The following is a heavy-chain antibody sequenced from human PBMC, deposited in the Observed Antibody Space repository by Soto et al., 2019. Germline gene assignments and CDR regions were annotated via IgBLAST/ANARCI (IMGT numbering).Heavy chain of an antibody. D-gene: IGHD5-18*01. CDR3: AKGGYNYGFLFDC. Sequence: GGSLRLSCAVSGFTFSTYAMSWVRQAPGEGLEWVSTIDNSGGITYYADSVKGRFTISRDNSKNTLYLQMNSLRAEDTAVYYSAKGGYNYGFLFDCWGQGTLVTVSS. CDR2: IDNSGGIT. V-gene: IGHV3-23*05. CDR1: GFTFSTYA. J-gene: IGHJ4*02.